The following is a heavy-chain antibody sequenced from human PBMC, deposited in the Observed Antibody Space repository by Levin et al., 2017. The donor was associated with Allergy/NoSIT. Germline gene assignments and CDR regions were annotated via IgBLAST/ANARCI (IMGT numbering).Heavy chain of an antibody. CDR2: IYYSGST. J-gene: IGHJ4*02. Sequence: SETLSLTCTVSGGSISSSSYYWGWIRQPPGKGLEWIGSIYYSGSTYYNPSLKSRVTISVDTSKNQFSLKLSSVTAADTAVYYCAREVYSSSADDYWGQGTLVTVSS. V-gene: IGHV4-39*07. CDR3: AREVYSSSADDY. D-gene: IGHD6-6*01. CDR1: GGSISSSSYY.